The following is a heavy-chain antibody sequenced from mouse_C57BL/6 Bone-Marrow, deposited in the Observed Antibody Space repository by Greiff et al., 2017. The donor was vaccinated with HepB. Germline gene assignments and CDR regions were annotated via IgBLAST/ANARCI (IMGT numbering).Heavy chain of an antibody. CDR1: GFTFSSYT. CDR2: ISGGGGNT. CDR3: ARHYGYDGGLDY. V-gene: IGHV5-9*01. Sequence: EVKLMESGGGLVKPGGSLKLSCAASGFTFSSYTMSWVRQTPEKRLEWVATISGGGGNTYYPDSVKGRFTISRDNAKNTLYLQMSSLRSEDTALYYCARHYGYDGGLDYWGQGTTLTVSS. D-gene: IGHD2-2*01. J-gene: IGHJ2*01.